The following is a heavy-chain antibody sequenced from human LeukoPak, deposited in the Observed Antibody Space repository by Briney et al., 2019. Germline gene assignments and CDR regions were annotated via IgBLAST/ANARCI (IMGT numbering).Heavy chain of an antibody. CDR1: GFTFSRSA. V-gene: IGHV3-30*09. D-gene: IGHD2-2*01. CDR2: ISYDGSKT. CDR3: ARDSCGSPSCFDY. J-gene: IGHJ4*02. Sequence: GGSLRLSCAASGFTFSRSAMHWVRRAPGKGLEWVAIISYDGSKTFYADSVKGRFAISRDNPGNTLFLQMNSLRAEDTAVYYCARDSCGSPSCFDYWGQGTLVTVSS.